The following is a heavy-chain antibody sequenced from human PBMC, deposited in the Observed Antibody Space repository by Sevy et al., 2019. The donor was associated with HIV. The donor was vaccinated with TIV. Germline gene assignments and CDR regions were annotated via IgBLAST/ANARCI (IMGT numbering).Heavy chain of an antibody. J-gene: IGHJ4*02. D-gene: IGHD5-18*01. CDR3: ARDNRRGDRWLQLTYDY. Sequence: GGSQRLSCVASGFTFSDYYMSWIRQAPGKGLEWVSYISPSGFIKHYGDSVKGRFIISRDNAKNSLFLQMNSLGPDDTAVYFCARDNRRGDRWLQLTYDYWGQGTLVTVSS. V-gene: IGHV3-11*01. CDR1: GFTFSDYY. CDR2: ISPSGFIK.